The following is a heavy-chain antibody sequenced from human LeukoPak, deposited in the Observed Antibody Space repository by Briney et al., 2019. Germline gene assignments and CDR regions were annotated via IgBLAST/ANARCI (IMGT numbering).Heavy chain of an antibody. D-gene: IGHD2-8*01. CDR3: ARSSTNGVCFDY. CDR1: GGSISSGGYY. V-gene: IGHV4-31*03. CDR2: IYYSGST. Sequence: SETLSLTCTVSGGSISSGGYYWSWIRQHPGKGLEWIGYIYYSGSTYYNPSLKSRVTISVDTSKTQFSLKLSSVTAADTAVYYCARSSTNGVCFDYWGQGTLVTVSS. J-gene: IGHJ4*02.